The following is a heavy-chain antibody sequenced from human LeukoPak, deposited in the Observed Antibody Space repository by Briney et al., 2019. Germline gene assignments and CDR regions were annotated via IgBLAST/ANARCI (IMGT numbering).Heavy chain of an antibody. CDR1: GGSISSSSYY. V-gene: IGHV4-39*01. J-gene: IGHJ5*02. Sequence: SETLSLTCTVSGGSISSSSYYWGWIRQPPGKGLEWIVSIYYSGSTYYNPSLKSRVTISVDTSKNQFSLKLSSVTAADTAVYYCARHLRQQLWQRSFRFGFDPWGQGTLVTVSS. CDR3: ARHLRQQLWQRSFRFGFDP. CDR2: IYYSGST. D-gene: IGHD6-13*01.